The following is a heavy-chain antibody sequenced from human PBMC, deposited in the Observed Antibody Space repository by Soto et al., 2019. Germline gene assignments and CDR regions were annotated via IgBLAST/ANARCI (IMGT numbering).Heavy chain of an antibody. J-gene: IGHJ5*02. CDR2: ISHSGDT. D-gene: IGHD5-12*01. Sequence: QVHLQQWGAGLLKPSETLSLTCAVYGGSLSDYFWIWIRQAPGKGLEWIGEISHSGDTYYNPSLKSRVTMSVDTSKNQFSLNLTSVTAADTAVYYGSTRWFDPWVQGTLVTVFS. CDR3: STRWFDP. CDR1: GGSLSDYF. V-gene: IGHV4-34*01.